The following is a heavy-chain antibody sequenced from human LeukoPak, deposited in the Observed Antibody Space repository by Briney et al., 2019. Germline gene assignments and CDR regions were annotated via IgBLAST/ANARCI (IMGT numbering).Heavy chain of an antibody. CDR1: GGTFSSYA. J-gene: IGHJ4*02. D-gene: IGHD3-22*01. CDR3: ARVTVYYYDSSGYYEDYFDY. V-gene: IGHV1-18*01. Sequence: ASVKVSCKASGGTFSSYAISWVRQAPGQGLEWMGWISAYNGNTNYAQKLQGRVTMTTDTSTSTAYMELRSLRSDDTAVYYCARVTVYYYDSSGYYEDYFDYWGQGTLVTVSS. CDR2: ISAYNGNT.